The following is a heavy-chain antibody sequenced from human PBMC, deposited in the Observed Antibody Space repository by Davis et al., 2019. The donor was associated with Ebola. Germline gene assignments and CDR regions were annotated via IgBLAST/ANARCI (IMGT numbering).Heavy chain of an antibody. V-gene: IGHV3-21*01. J-gene: IGHJ6*02. CDR3: ARLLVVYATYYYYYGMDV. Sequence: GESLKISCAASGFTFSSYSMNWVRQAPGKGLEWVSSISSSSSYIYYADSVKGRFTISRDNAKNSLYLQMNSLRAEDTAVYYCARLLVVYATYYYYYGMDVWGQGTTVTVSS. CDR2: ISSSSSYI. CDR1: GFTFSSYS. D-gene: IGHD2-8*02.